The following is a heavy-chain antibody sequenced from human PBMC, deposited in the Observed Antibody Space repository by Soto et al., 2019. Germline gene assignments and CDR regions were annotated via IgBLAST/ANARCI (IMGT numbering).Heavy chain of an antibody. CDR1: GYTFTSYA. CDR2: INAGNGNT. D-gene: IGHD1-26*01. J-gene: IGHJ5*02. CDR3: ARSTGSYYVWFDP. Sequence: ASVKVSCKASGYTFTSYARHWVRQAPGQRLEWMGWINAGNGNTKYSQKFQGRVTITRDTSASTAYMELSSLRSEDTAVYYCARSTGSYYVWFDPWGQGTLVTVSS. V-gene: IGHV1-3*01.